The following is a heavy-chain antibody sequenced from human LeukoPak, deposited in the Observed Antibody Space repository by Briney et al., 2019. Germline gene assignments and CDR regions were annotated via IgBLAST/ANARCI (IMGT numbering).Heavy chain of an antibody. Sequence: GGSLGLSCAASGFTFSTYAMHWVRQAPGKGLEWVALISYDGTNKYYADSVKGRFTISRDNSRNTLSLQMNYLRAEDTAVYYCVRDDWNHEDLFDYWGQGTLVTVSS. CDR3: VRDDWNHEDLFDY. V-gene: IGHV3-30-3*01. D-gene: IGHD1-1*01. J-gene: IGHJ4*02. CDR1: GFTFSTYA. CDR2: ISYDGTNK.